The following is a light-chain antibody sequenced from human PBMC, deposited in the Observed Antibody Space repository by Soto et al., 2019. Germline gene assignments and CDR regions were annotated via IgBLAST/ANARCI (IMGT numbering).Light chain of an antibody. CDR2: EVS. V-gene: IGLV2-8*01. J-gene: IGLJ2*01. CDR3: SSYAGSNNLG. CDR1: SSDDGGYNY. Sequence: QSALTQPPSASGSPGQSVTISCTGTSSDDGGYNYVSWYQQHPGRAPKLMIYEVSARPSGVPDRFSGSKSGNTASLTVSGLQAEDEADYYCSSYAGSNNLGFGGGTKLTVL.